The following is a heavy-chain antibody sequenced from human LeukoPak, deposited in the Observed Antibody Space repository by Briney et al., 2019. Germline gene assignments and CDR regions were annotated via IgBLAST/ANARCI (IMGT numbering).Heavy chain of an antibody. V-gene: IGHV3-23*01. Sequence: GGSLRLSCAASGFTFSSYAMSWVRQAPGKGLEWVSAISGSGGGTYYADYVKGRFTISRDNSQNTLYLQLNSLRAEDTAVYYCARDWTLNYWGQGTLVTVSS. CDR2: ISGSGGGT. J-gene: IGHJ4*02. CDR3: ARDWTLNY. D-gene: IGHD3/OR15-3a*01. CDR1: GFTFSSYA.